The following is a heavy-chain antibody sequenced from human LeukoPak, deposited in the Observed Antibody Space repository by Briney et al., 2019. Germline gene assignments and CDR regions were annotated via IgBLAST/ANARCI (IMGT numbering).Heavy chain of an antibody. Sequence: SETLSLTCTISGGSISRYYWSWIRQPPGKGLEWIGYIYYSGSTNYNPSLKSRVTISVDTSKNQFSLKLSSATAADTAVYYCARHQGSEWGQGILVTVSS. CDR3: ARHQGSE. CDR2: IYYSGST. CDR1: GGSISRYY. J-gene: IGHJ4*02. D-gene: IGHD2-15*01. V-gene: IGHV4-59*08.